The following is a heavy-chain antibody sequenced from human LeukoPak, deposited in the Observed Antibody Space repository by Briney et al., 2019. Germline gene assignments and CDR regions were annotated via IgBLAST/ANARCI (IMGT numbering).Heavy chain of an antibody. D-gene: IGHD6-13*01. CDR1: GFTFSSYS. CDR3: AKTPPRHSSSWYWYYGMDV. V-gene: IGHV3-21*04. Sequence: GGSLRLSCAASGFTFSSYSMNWVRQAPGKGLEWVSSISSSSSYIYYADSVKGRFTISRDNAKNSLYLQMNSLRAEDTAVYYCAKTPPRHSSSWYWYYGMDVWGQGTTVTVSS. CDR2: ISSSSSYI. J-gene: IGHJ6*02.